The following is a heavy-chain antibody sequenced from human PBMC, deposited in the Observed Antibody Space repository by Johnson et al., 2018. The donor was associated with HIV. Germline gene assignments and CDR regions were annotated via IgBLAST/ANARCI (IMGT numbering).Heavy chain of an antibody. CDR3: ARQILRWRDDAFDI. CDR1: GFTFTNAW. D-gene: IGHD4-23*01. CDR2: IQSKTDGGAT. V-gene: IGHV3-15*01. Sequence: VQLVESGGGLVKPGGSLRLSCAASGFTFTNAWMSWVRQAPGKGLEWIGRIQSKTDGGATDYAAPVKGRFTISRDNAKNSLYLQMNSLRAEDTAVYYCARQILRWRDDAFDIGGQGPMVTVSS. J-gene: IGHJ3*02.